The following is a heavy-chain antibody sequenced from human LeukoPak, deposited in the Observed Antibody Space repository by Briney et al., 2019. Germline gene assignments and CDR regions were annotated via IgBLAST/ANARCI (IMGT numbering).Heavy chain of an antibody. CDR1: GGTFSSYA. CDR3: ARVGVLLDAFDI. CDR2: INPNSGGT. J-gene: IGHJ3*02. V-gene: IGHV1-2*02. D-gene: IGHD3-10*01. Sequence: ASVKVSCKASGGTFSSYAISWVRQAPGQGLEWMGWINPNSGGTNYAQKFQGRVTMTRDTSISTAYMELSRLRSDDTAVYYCARVGVLLDAFDIWGQGTMVTVSS.